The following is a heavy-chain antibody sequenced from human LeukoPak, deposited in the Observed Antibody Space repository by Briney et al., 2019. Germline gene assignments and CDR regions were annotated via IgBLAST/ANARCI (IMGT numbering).Heavy chain of an antibody. D-gene: IGHD4-17*01. V-gene: IGHV3-30*18. CDR2: MSSDGSNE. CDR1: GFTFRTYA. CDR3: AKGPATTPSYGNWFDA. Sequence: PGRPLRRSCGASGFTFRTYAMHWVRQTPDRGLEWVAFMSSDGSNENYADSVKGRFTISRDNAKNTLFLRMNNLTPEDTGVYYCAKGPATTPSYGNWFDAWGQGTLVTVSS. J-gene: IGHJ5*02.